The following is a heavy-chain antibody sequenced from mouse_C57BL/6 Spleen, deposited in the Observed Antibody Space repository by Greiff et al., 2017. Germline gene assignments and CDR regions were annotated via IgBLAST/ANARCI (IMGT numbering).Heavy chain of an antibody. D-gene: IGHD1-1*01. V-gene: IGHV14-1*01. Sequence: EVQLQQSGAELVRPGASVKLSCTASGFNIKDYYMHWVKQRPEQGLEWIGRIDPEDGDTEYAPKLQGKATMTADTSSNTSYLQLSSLTSEDTAVYYCTTFSSPAWFAYWGQGTLVTVSA. CDR1: GFNIKDYY. J-gene: IGHJ3*01. CDR2: IDPEDGDT. CDR3: TTFSSPAWFAY.